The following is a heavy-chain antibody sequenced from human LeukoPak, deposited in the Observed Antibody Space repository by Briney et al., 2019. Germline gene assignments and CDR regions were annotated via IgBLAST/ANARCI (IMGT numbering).Heavy chain of an antibody. CDR3: ARVGYGSSWYEGRGGTYGMDV. Sequence: GGSLRLSCSASGFTFSDYYMSWIRQAPGKGLEWVSYISSSGSTIYYEDSVKGRFTISRSNAKNSLYLQMNSLRAEDTAVYYCARVGYGSSWYEGRGGTYGMDVWGQGTTVTVSS. D-gene: IGHD6-13*01. CDR2: ISSSGSTI. J-gene: IGHJ6*02. V-gene: IGHV3-11*01. CDR1: GFTFSDYY.